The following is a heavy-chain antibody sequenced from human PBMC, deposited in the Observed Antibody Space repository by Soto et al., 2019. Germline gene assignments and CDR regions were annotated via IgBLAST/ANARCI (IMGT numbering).Heavy chain of an antibody. Sequence: PGGSLSHAFAASEFIFSTSAMSWDKKAPGRGLEWVSGISGSGAGTYYADSVKGRFTISRDNSKNTLYLQMSGLRAEDAAVYYCAKGPTVFGAVKSFDYYYGMYVCGQGTPVPVSS. CDR3: AKGPTVFGAVKSFDYYYGMYV. J-gene: IGHJ6*02. CDR1: EFIFSTSA. D-gene: IGHD3-3*01. CDR2: ISGSGAGT. V-gene: IGHV3-23*01.